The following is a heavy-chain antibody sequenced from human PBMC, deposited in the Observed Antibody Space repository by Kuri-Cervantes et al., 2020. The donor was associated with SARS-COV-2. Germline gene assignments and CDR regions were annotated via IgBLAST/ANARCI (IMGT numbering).Heavy chain of an antibody. CDR1: GASIRRYY. D-gene: IGHD3-22*01. CDR3: ARQDTYYYDSSGPFDY. CDR2: IYYSGST. Sequence: SETLSLTCTVSGASIRRYYWSWLRQPPGKGLEWLGYIYYSGSTNYNPSLNGRVTMSVDTSKNQISLRLSSVTAAGTAVYYCARQDTYYYDSSGPFDYWGQGTLVTVSS. J-gene: IGHJ4*02. V-gene: IGHV4-59*01.